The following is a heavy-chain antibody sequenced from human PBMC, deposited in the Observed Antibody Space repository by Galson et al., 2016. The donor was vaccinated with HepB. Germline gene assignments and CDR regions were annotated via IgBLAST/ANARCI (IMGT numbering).Heavy chain of an antibody. CDR1: GFTFSCCG. V-gene: IGHV3-33*03. Sequence: SLRLSCAASGFTFSCCGMHWVRQAPGKGLEWVAVIWPDATNEYYGDAVKGRFTKNTLYLQMNSLRVDDTAVYYCAKEGRYEGHFYMDVWGKGTTVTVAS. CDR2: IWPDATNE. J-gene: IGHJ6*03. CDR3: AKEGRYEGHFYMDV. D-gene: IGHD5-12*01.